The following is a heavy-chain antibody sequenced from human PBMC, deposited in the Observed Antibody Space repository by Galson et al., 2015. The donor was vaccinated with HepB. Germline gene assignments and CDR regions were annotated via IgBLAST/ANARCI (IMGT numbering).Heavy chain of an antibody. Sequence: SLRLSCAASGFTFSSYSMNWVRQAPGKGLEWVSYISSSSSTIYYADSVKGRFTISRDNAKNSLYLQMNSLRDEDTAVYYCARDISVGRPATTIRPVRYFDWLHGDYYYGMDVWGQGTTVTVSS. CDR2: ISSSSSTI. V-gene: IGHV3-48*02. J-gene: IGHJ6*02. CDR1: GFTFSSYS. D-gene: IGHD3-9*01. CDR3: ARDISVGRPATTIRPVRYFDWLHGDYYYGMDV.